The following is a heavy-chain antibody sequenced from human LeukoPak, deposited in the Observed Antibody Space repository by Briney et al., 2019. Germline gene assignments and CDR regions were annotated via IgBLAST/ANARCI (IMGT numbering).Heavy chain of an antibody. V-gene: IGHV5-51*01. CDR2: IYPDDSDT. CDR1: GYSFPNFW. CDR3: ARYAGLHRPFDI. J-gene: IGHJ3*02. Sequence: GESLKISCTGSGYSFPNFWIAWVRQLPGRGLEWMGLIYPDDSDTTYSPSFQGQVTISADKSINSTYLTWGSLKASYTAMYYCARYAGLHRPFDIWGQGAMVTVSS. D-gene: IGHD2-21*02.